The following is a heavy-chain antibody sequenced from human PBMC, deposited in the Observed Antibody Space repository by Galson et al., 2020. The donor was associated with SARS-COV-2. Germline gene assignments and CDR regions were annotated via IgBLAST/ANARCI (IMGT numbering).Heavy chain of an antibody. V-gene: IGHV3-33*01. Sequence: GGSLRLSCAASGFTFSSYGMHWVRQAPGKGLEWVAVIWYDGSNKYYADSVKGRFTISRDNSKNTLYLQMNSLRAEDTAVYYCARDGAYYDILTGYYPDYYYYGMDVWGQGTTVTVSS. CDR1: GFTFSSYG. J-gene: IGHJ6*02. CDR2: IWYDGSNK. D-gene: IGHD3-9*01. CDR3: ARDGAYYDILTGYYPDYYYYGMDV.